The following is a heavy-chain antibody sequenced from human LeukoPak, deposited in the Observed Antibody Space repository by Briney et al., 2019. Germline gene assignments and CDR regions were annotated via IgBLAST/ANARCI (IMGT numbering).Heavy chain of an antibody. J-gene: IGHJ4*02. D-gene: IGHD6-19*01. CDR2: VNPNSGGT. CDR1: GYTFTGYY. V-gene: IGHV1-2*02. Sequence: ASVKVSCKASGYTFTGYYLHWVRQAPGQGLEWMGCVNPNSGGTNYAQKFQGRVTMTRDTSIRTAYMEVSSLRSDDTAVYYCARGQQWLEAFDYWGLGTLVTVSS. CDR3: ARGQQWLEAFDY.